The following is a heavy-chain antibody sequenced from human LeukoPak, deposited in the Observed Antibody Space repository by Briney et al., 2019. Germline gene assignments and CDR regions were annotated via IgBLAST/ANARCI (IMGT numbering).Heavy chain of an antibody. J-gene: IGHJ6*03. Sequence: SETLSLTCTVSGGSISRHYWSWIRQPPGKGLEWIGYVYYTGSTNYNPSLKSRFTISIDTSNNRFSLRLSSVTAADTAVYYCARGVLTTVSYYMDVWGNGTTVTVSS. V-gene: IGHV4-59*11. CDR2: VYYTGST. CDR1: GGSISRHY. D-gene: IGHD4-11*01. CDR3: ARGVLTTVSYYMDV.